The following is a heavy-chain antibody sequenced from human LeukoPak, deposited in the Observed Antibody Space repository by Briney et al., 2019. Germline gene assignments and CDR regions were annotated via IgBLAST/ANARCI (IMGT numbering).Heavy chain of an antibody. J-gene: IGHJ6*02. CDR3: ARTLPVSSPGSLYYYGMDV. V-gene: IGHV3-30-3*01. CDR2: ISYDGSNK. Sequence: GGSLRLSCAASGFTFSSYAMHWVRQAPGKGLEWVAVISYDGSNKYYADSVKGRFTISRDNSKNTLYLQMNSLRAEDTAVYYCARTLPVSSPGSLYYYGMDVWGQGTTVTVSS. D-gene: IGHD6-6*01. CDR1: GFTFSSYA.